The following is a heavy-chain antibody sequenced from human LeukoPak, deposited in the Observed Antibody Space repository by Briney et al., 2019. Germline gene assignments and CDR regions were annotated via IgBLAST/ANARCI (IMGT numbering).Heavy chain of an antibody. CDR1: GGSISSYY. CDR3: ARGWLWFGEFDYFDY. J-gene: IGHJ4*02. Sequence: PSETPSLTCTVSGGSISSYYWSWIRQPPGKGLEWIGYIYYSGSTNYNPSLKSRVTISVDTSKNQFSLKLSSVTAADTAVYYCARGWLWFGEFDYFDYWGQGTLVTVSS. D-gene: IGHD3-10*01. V-gene: IGHV4-59*01. CDR2: IYYSGST.